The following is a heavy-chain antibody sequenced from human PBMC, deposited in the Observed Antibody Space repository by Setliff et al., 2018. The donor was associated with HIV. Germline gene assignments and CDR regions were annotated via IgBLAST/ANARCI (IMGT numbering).Heavy chain of an antibody. D-gene: IGHD1-26*01. CDR3: ARVGSYWSTFDY. V-gene: IGHV7-4-1*02. CDR2: INTETGNP. CDR1: GYTLTTFG. Sequence: GASVKVSCKASGYTLTTFGISWVRQARGQGLEWMGWINTETGNPMYAQGFRGRFVFSLGTSVSTAYLQITSLKTEDTAMYYCARVGSYWSTFDYWGQGALVTVSS. J-gene: IGHJ4*02.